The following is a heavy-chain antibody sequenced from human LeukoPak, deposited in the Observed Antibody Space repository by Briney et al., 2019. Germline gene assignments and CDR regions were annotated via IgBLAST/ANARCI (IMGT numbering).Heavy chain of an antibody. CDR1: GGSISSSSYY. CDR2: IYYSGSI. Sequence: PSETLSLTCTVSGGSISSSSYYWGWIRQPPGKGLEWIGSIYYSGSIYYNPSLKSRVTISVDTSKNQFSLKLSSVTAADTAVYYCASLYDSSGYYSDWGQGTLVTVSS. CDR3: ASLYDSSGYYSD. D-gene: IGHD3-22*01. J-gene: IGHJ4*02. V-gene: IGHV4-39*07.